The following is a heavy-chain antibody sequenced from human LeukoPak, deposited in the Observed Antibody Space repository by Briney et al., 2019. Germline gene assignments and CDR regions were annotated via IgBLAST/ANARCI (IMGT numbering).Heavy chain of an antibody. CDR2: INSDGCST. Sequence: PGGSLRLSCAASGFTFSSYWMHWVRQAPGKGLVWVSRINSDGCSTSYADSVKGRFTISRDNAKNTLYLQMNSLRAEDTAVYYCAREGSGSYLFDYWGQGTLVTVSS. CDR1: GFTFSSYW. V-gene: IGHV3-74*01. CDR3: AREGSGSYLFDY. D-gene: IGHD1-26*01. J-gene: IGHJ4*02.